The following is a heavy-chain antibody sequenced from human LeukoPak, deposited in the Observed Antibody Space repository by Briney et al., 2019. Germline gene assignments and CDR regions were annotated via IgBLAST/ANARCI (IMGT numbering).Heavy chain of an antibody. CDR3: ARGKGFRGYYFDY. CDR1: GGSFSGYY. D-gene: IGHD3-10*01. Sequence: PSETLSLTCAVDGGSFSGYYWSWIRQPPGKGPEWIGEINHRGSTNYNPSLKSRVTISVDTYTNQFSLKLSSVTAADTAVYYCARGKGFRGYYFDYWGQGTLVTVSS. V-gene: IGHV4-34*01. CDR2: INHRGST. J-gene: IGHJ4*02.